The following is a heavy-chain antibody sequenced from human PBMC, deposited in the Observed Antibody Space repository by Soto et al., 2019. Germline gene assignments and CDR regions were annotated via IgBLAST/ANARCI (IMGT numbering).Heavy chain of an antibody. V-gene: IGHV3-30-3*01. CDR3: ARVGSSWYANLRDYFDY. D-gene: IGHD6-13*01. Sequence: GESLKISCAASGFTFSSYAMHWVRQAPGKGLEWVAVISYDGSNKYYADSMKGRFTISRDNSKNTLYLQMNSLRAEDTAVYYCARVGSSWYANLRDYFDYWGQGTLVTVSS. CDR2: ISYDGSNK. CDR1: GFTFSSYA. J-gene: IGHJ4*02.